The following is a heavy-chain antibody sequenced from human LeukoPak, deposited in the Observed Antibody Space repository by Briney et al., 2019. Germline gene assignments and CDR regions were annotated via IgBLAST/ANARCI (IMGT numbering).Heavy chain of an antibody. CDR2: IWYDGSNK. Sequence: PGGSLRLSCVASGFTFSSYGMHWVRQAPGKGLEWVAVIWYDGSNKYYADSVKGRFTISRDNSKNTLYLQMNSLRAEDTAVYYCARDAEQWLVQEYYFDYWGQGTLVTVSS. V-gene: IGHV3-33*01. D-gene: IGHD6-19*01. CDR1: GFTFSSYG. J-gene: IGHJ4*02. CDR3: ARDAEQWLVQEYYFDY.